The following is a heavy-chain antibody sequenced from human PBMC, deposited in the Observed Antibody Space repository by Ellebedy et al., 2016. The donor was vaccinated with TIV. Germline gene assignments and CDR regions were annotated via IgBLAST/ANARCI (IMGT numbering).Heavy chain of an antibody. CDR1: GFTFSDYA. D-gene: IGHD3-16*02. V-gene: IGHV3-23*01. Sequence: GGSLRLXXTASGFTFSDYAMSWVRQAPRKGLEWVSTISGSGGSTYYADSVKGRFTISRDNSRNTLHLHLNSLRAEDTAVYYCAKGPLHGPTFGGVILLDWYFDLWGRGTLVTVSS. CDR3: AKGPLHGPTFGGVILLDWYFDL. CDR2: ISGSGGST. J-gene: IGHJ2*01.